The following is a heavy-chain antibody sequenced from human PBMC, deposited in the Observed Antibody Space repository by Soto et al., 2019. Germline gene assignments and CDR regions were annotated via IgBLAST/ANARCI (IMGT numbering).Heavy chain of an antibody. Sequence: ASVKVSCNASGYTFTSYGISLVLHAPGQGPKWMGWISAYNGNTSYAQKLQGRVTMTTDTSTSTAYMELRSLRSDDTAVYYSARDIAGAYLEYWGQGTLGTVSS. V-gene: IGHV1-18*01. J-gene: IGHJ4*02. CDR2: ISAYNGNT. CDR1: GYTFTSYG. D-gene: IGHD6-13*01. CDR3: ARDIAGAYLEY.